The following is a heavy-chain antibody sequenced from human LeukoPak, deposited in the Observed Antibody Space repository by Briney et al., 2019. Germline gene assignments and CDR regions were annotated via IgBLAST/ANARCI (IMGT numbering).Heavy chain of an antibody. Sequence: DSVKVSCKASGYTFSGTGWYLYWLRQAPGQRLECMGWIHPNNGDTAYAQKFEGRVAMTRDTSISTAYMELRRLRPDDTAVYFCARDGPAQMVDLDYWGQGTLVTVSS. D-gene: IGHD3-10*01. CDR1: GYTFSGTGWY. CDR3: ARDGPAQMVDLDY. V-gene: IGHV1-2*02. J-gene: IGHJ4*02. CDR2: IHPNNGDT.